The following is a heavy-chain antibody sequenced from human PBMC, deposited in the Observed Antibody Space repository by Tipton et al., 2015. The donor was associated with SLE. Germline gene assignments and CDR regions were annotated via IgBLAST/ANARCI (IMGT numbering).Heavy chain of an antibody. D-gene: IGHD5-12*01. J-gene: IGHJ4*02. V-gene: IGHV4-34*01. Sequence: TLSLTCAVYGGSFSGYYWSWIRQPPGKGLEWIGEINHSGSTNYNPSLKTRVTISVDTPKNHFSLKLRSVTAADTAVYYCARLASGYHWDWGQGTLVTVSS. CDR1: GGSFSGYY. CDR3: ARLASGYHWD. CDR2: INHSGST.